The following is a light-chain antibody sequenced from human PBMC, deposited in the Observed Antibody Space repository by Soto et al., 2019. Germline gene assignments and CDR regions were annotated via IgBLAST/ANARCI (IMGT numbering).Light chain of an antibody. CDR3: SSYTSSSTLV. CDR1: SSDVGGYNY. V-gene: IGLV2-14*01. CDR2: EVS. J-gene: IGLJ2*01. Sequence: QSALTQPASVSGSPGQSITISCTGTSSDVGGYNYVSWYQQHPGKAPKLMIYEVSNRPSGVSNRFSGSKSGNTASLPISGLQGEDEADYYCSSYTSSSTLVFGGGTKLTVL.